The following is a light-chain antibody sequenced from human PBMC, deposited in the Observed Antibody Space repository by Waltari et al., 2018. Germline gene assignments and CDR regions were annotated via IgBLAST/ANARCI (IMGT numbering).Light chain of an antibody. V-gene: IGKV1-NL1*01. CDR1: KAISNS. Sequence: DIQMTQSPSSLSASVGDSITITCRASKAISNSLAWYQQKPGKAPKLLLYSASRLESGVPSRFSGSGSGTDYTLNISSLQPEDFATYYCQQYYSTFWTFGQGTKVDIK. J-gene: IGKJ1*01. CDR3: QQYYSTFWT. CDR2: SAS.